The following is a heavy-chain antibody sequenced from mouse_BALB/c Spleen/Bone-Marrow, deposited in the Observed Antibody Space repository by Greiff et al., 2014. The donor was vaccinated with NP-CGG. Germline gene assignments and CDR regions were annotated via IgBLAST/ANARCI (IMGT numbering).Heavy chain of an antibody. V-gene: IGHV2-9*02. Sequence: VMLVESGPGLVAPSQSLSITCTVSGFSLTIYGVHWVRQPPGKGLEWLGVSWAGGSTSYNSALLSRLTISKDISKSQVFLKMNSLQTDDTAMYYCAREGYDHAMDYWGQGTSVTVSS. CDR1: GFSLTIYG. CDR2: SWAGGST. CDR3: AREGYDHAMDY. J-gene: IGHJ4*01. D-gene: IGHD2-14*01.